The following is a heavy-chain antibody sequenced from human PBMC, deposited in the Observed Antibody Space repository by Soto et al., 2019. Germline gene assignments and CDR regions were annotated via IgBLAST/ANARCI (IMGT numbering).Heavy chain of an antibody. V-gene: IGHV5-51*01. Sequence: ETLSLTCTVSGGSISSYYWGLIRQPPGKGLEWMGIIYPDDSDTRYSPSFQGQVTISADKSISTAYLQWSSLKASDTAMYYCARPDYGGTASAFDIWGQGTMVTVSS. CDR3: ARPDYGGTASAFDI. CDR2: IYPDDSDT. D-gene: IGHD4-17*01. J-gene: IGHJ3*02. CDR1: GGSISSYY.